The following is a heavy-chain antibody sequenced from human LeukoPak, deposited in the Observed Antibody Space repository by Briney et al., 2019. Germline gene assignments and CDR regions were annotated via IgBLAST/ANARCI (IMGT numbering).Heavy chain of an antibody. J-gene: IGHJ4*02. CDR2: ISGSGGST. CDR1: GFTFSSYA. Sequence: GGSLRLSCAASGFTFSSYAMSWVRQAPGKGLEWVSAISGSGGSTYYADSVKGRFTISRDNSKNTLYLQMNSLRAEDTAVYYCAERQRHIALAVYYFDYWGQGTLVTVSS. CDR3: AERQRHIALAVYYFDY. V-gene: IGHV3-23*01. D-gene: IGHD6-19*01.